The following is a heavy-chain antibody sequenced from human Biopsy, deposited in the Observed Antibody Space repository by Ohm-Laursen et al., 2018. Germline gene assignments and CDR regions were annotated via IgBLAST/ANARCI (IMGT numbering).Heavy chain of an antibody. CDR2: IYYSGST. CDR3: VRTADYYCAAHYYFYGMEV. V-gene: IGHV4-59*01. J-gene: IGHJ6*02. D-gene: IGHD3-22*01. Sequence: SGTLSLTCTVSGGSISSDYWSWVRQTPGKGLEWIGYIYYSGSTNYNPSLKSRVTLSVDTSKNQFSLRLNSVTAADTAVYYCVRTADYYCAAHYYFYGMEVWGQGTTVTVSS. CDR1: GGSISSDY.